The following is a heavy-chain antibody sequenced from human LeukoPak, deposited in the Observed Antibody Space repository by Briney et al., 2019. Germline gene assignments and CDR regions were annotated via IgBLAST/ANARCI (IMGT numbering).Heavy chain of an antibody. CDR2: IIPIFGTA. CDR3: ARVPEPTYYDFWSGPQGNAFDI. CDR1: GGTFSSSA. V-gene: IGHV1-69*13. Sequence: SVKVSCKASGGTFSSSAISWVRQAPGQGLEWMGGIIPIFGTANYAQKFQGRVTITADESTSTAYMELSSLRSEDTAVYYCARVPEPTYYDFWSGPQGNAFDIWGQGTMVTVSS. J-gene: IGHJ3*02. D-gene: IGHD3-3*01.